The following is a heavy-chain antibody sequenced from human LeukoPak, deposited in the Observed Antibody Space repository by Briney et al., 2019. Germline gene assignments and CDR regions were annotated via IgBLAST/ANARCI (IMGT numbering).Heavy chain of an antibody. V-gene: IGHV3-23*01. D-gene: IGHD3-22*01. CDR1: GFTFSSHA. CDR2: IGGIGAST. Sequence: GGSLRLSCAASGFTFSSHAMNWVRQTPGKGLEWVSSIGGIGASTYYADSVKGRFTISRDNSKNTLYLQMNSLRAEDTAVYYCAKSAVNDYWGQGTLVTVSS. J-gene: IGHJ4*02. CDR3: AKSAVNDY.